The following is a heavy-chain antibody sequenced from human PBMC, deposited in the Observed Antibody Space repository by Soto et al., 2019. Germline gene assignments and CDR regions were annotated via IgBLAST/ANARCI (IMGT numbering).Heavy chain of an antibody. CDR1: GFTFSTYP. CDR2: ISGSGIST. Sequence: EAQLLESGGGLVQPGGSLRLSCAASGFTFSTYPMSWVRQAPGKGLEWVSGISGSGISTYYTDSVKGRFTISRDNSKNTVFLQMNSLREEDTAVYYCVKPPVITASYYYYDMDVWGQGTTVTVSS. V-gene: IGHV3-23*01. J-gene: IGHJ6*02. CDR3: VKPPVITASYYYYDMDV. D-gene: IGHD4-4*01.